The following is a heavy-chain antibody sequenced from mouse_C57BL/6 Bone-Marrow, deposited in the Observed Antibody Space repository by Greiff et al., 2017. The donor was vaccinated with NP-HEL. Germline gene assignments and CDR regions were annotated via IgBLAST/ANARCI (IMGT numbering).Heavy chain of an antibody. CDR1: GYTFTEYT. V-gene: IGHV1-62-2*01. J-gene: IGHJ1*03. Sequence: VQLQQSGAELAKPGASVKLSCKASGYTFTEYTIHWVKQRSGLGLEWIGWFYPGSGSIKYNEKFKDKATLTADKSSSTVYMDLSRLTSEDSAVYFCARHGDYVGSSYGYFDVWGTGTTVTVSS. D-gene: IGHD1-1*01. CDR3: ARHGDYVGSSYGYFDV. CDR2: FYPGSGSI.